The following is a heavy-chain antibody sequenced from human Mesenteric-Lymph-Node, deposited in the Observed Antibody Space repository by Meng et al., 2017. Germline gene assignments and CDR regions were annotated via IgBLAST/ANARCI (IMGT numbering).Heavy chain of an antibody. Sequence: GQLVGSGGGLVQPGGFLRLSCAASGFTFSSYDMNWVRQATGKGLEWVSAIGTAGDTYHPGSVKGRFTISRENAKNSLYLQMNSLRAGDTAVYYCAREGFGGFDYWGQGTLVTVSS. CDR3: AREGFGGFDY. V-gene: IGHV3-13*01. D-gene: IGHD3-3*01. J-gene: IGHJ4*02. CDR2: IGTAGDT. CDR1: GFTFSSYD.